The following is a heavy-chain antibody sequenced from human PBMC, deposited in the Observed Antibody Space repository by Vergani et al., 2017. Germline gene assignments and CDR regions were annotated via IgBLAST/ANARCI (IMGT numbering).Heavy chain of an antibody. J-gene: IGHJ3*02. CDR1: GFTFSSYA. CDR2: ISYDGSKK. V-gene: IGHV3-30-3*01. D-gene: IGHD6-13*01. Sequence: QVQLVESGGGVVQPGRSLRLSCAASGFTFSSYAMHWVRQAPGKGLEWVAVISYDGSKKYYAESVKGRFTISRDNSKNTLYLQVNSLRAEDTSGYYCARQIAAAGLVDDAFDIWGQGTMVTVSS. CDR3: ARQIAAAGLVDDAFDI.